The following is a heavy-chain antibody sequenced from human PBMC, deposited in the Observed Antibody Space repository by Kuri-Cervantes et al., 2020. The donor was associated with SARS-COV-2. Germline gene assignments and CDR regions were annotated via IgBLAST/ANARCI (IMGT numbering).Heavy chain of an antibody. CDR1: GDSMDSVYYY. CDR2: TLYSGSP. CDR3: ARSQVLKHLDWSSKLSFRYYVDF. Sequence: LRLSCIVSGDSMDSVYYYWSWIRQPPGKGLEWIGYTLYSGSPYYNPSLKSRLSISVDTSRSQLSLTLHSVTAADTAEYFCARSQVLKHLDWSSKLSFRYYVDFWYKGTTVTVSS. V-gene: IGHV4-30-4*01. J-gene: IGHJ6*04. D-gene: IGHD3-16*01.